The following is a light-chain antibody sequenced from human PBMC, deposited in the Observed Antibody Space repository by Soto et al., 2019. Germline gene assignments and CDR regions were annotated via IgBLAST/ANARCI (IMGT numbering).Light chain of an antibody. V-gene: IGKV3-20*01. CDR1: QSVSSNY. J-gene: IGKJ1*01. CDR3: QQYGSLSWT. CDR2: GAS. Sequence: DIVLTQSPSTLSLSPGERATLSCRASQSVSSNYLAWYQQKPGQAPRLLIHGASTRATGVPDRFSGSGSGTDFTLTISRLEPEDFAVYHCQQYGSLSWTFGQGTKVEIK.